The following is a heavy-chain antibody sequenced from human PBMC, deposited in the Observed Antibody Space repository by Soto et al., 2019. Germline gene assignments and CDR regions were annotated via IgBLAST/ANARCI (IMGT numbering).Heavy chain of an antibody. J-gene: IGHJ6*02. CDR2: INPNSGGT. V-gene: IGHV1-2*04. Sequence: ASVKVSCKASGYTFTGYYMHWVRQAPGQGLEWMGWINPNSGGTNYAQKFQGWVTMTRDTSISTAYMELSRLRSDDTAVYYCARHYDILTGYWPLDYYYYGMDVWGQGTTVTVSS. D-gene: IGHD3-9*01. CDR3: ARHYDILTGYWPLDYYYYGMDV. CDR1: GYTFTGYY.